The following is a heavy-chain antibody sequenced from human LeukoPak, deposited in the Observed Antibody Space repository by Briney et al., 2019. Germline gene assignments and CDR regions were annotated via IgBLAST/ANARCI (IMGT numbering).Heavy chain of an antibody. CDR1: GFTFRDYY. CDR2: ISGSDGTI. V-gene: IGHV3-11*01. CDR3: AREFTQRDS. J-gene: IGHJ4*02. Sequence: KPGGSLRLSCVASGFTFRDYYMSWIRQAPGKGLEWVSYISGSDGTIKYADSVKGRFTISRDNTKNSLYLQMNSLRVEDTAVYYCAREFTQRDSWGQGTLVTVSS.